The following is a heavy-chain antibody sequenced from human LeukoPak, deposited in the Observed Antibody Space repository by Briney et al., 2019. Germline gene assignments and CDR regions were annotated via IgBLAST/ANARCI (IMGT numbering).Heavy chain of an antibody. CDR2: IVHSGST. D-gene: IGHD4-11*01. V-gene: IGHV4-34*12. CDR3: AGLIPEADYTRYYYYYGMDL. Sequence: SETLSLTCAVYGGSFSDFYWSWIRQPPGKGLEWIGEIVHSGSTNYNPSLKSRVSISVDASKNQFSLRLSSVTAADTAVYFCAGLIPEADYTRYYYYYGMDLWGQGTTVTVSS. J-gene: IGHJ6*02. CDR1: GGSFSDFY.